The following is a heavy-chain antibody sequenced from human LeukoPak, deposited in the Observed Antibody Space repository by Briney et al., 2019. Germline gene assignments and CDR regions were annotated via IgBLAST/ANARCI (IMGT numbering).Heavy chain of an antibody. CDR2: INPSGGST. J-gene: IGHJ5*02. Sequence: ASVKVSCKASGYTFTSYYMHWVRQAPGQGLEWMGIINPSGGSTSYAQKFQGRVTMTRDTSTSTVYMELSSLRSEDTAVYYCARDQNGPGSYYDPNWFDPWGQGTLVTVSS. D-gene: IGHD3-10*01. CDR1: GYTFTSYY. V-gene: IGHV1-46*01. CDR3: ARDQNGPGSYYDPNWFDP.